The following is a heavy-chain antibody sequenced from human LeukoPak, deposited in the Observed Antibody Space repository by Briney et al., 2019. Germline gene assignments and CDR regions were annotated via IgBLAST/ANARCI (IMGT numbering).Heavy chain of an antibody. CDR2: IDLSSTYI. J-gene: IGHJ4*02. V-gene: IGHV3-21*01. Sequence: GGSLRLSCAASGFTFSSYTLNWVRQAPGKGLEWVSSIDLSSTYIFYADSVQGRFTISRDNAKNSLYLQMNSLRVEDTAVYYCARAGSLGGQGTLVTVSS. CDR3: ARAGSL. CDR1: GFTFSSYT.